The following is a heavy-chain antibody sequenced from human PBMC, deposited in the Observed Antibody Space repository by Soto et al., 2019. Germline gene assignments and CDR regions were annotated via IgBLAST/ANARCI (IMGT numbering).Heavy chain of an antibody. CDR3: TRQETTMIVKNGMDV. Sequence: GGSLRLSCAASGFTFSVSTVHWVRQASGKGLEWVGRIRSKANGDATAYGASVKGRITISRDDSKNTAYLQMNSLKTEDTAVYYCTRQETTMIVKNGMDVWGQGTTVTVSS. CDR1: GFTFSVST. V-gene: IGHV3-73*01. J-gene: IGHJ6*02. CDR2: IRSKANGDAT. D-gene: IGHD3-22*01.